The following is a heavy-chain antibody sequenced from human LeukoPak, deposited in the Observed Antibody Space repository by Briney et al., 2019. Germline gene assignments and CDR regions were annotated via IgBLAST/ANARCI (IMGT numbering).Heavy chain of an antibody. CDR3: AKSQRNDQQVVQRIDY. CDR2: ISGSGNTT. CDR1: RFTFSTYA. V-gene: IGHV3-23*01. J-gene: IGHJ4*02. Sequence: QPGGSLRLSCTASRFTFSTYAMSWVRQAPGKGLEWVSSISGSGNTTYYTGSVKGRFTISRDNSKNALYLQMSSLRAEDTAVYYCAKSQRNDQQVVQRIDYWGQGTLVT. D-gene: IGHD2-2*01.